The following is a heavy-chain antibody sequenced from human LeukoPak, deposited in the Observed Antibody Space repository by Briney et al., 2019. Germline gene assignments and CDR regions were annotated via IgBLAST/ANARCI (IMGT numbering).Heavy chain of an antibody. J-gene: IGHJ4*02. Sequence: ASVKVSCKTSGYTFTDYYMHWVRQAPGQGLEWMGWISPSSGDTSYAQKFQGRVTMTRDTSISTVDRDLSGLTSDDTAVFYCARGREIHGASDIKLEDYWGQGTLVTVSS. D-gene: IGHD1-26*01. V-gene: IGHV1-2*02. CDR1: GYTFTDYY. CDR3: ARGREIHGASDIKLEDY. CDR2: ISPSSGDT.